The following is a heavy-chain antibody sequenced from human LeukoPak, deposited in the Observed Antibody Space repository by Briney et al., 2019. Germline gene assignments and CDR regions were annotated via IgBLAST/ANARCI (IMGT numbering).Heavy chain of an antibody. J-gene: IGHJ4*02. CDR2: ISAYNVNT. D-gene: IGHD3-3*01. CDR3: ARTAPVVKYYDFWSGYFGKMDY. CDR1: GYTFTSYG. V-gene: IGHV1-18*01. Sequence: ASVKVSCKASGYTFTSYGISWVRQAPGQGLEWMGWISAYNVNTNYAQKLQGRVTMTTDTPTSTAYMELRSLRSDDTAVYYCARTAPVVKYYDFWSGYFGKMDYWGQGTLVTVSS.